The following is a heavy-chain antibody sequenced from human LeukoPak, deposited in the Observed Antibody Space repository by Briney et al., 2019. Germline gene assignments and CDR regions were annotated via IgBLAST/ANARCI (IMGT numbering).Heavy chain of an antibody. V-gene: IGHV4-59*01. J-gene: IGHJ6*03. CDR3: ARFAAMVDRRYYYYMDV. D-gene: IGHD5-18*01. Sequence: SETLSLTCTVSGGSISSYYWSWIRQPPGKGLEWIGYIYYSGSTNYNPSLKSRVTISVDTSKNQFSLKLSSVTAADTAVYYCARFAAMVDRRYYYYMDVWGKGTTVTISS. CDR2: IYYSGST. CDR1: GGSISSYY.